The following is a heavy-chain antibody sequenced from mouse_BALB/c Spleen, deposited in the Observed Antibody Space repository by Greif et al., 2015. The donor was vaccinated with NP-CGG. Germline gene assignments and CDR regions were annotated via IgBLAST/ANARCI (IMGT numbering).Heavy chain of an antibody. V-gene: IGHV1-87*01. J-gene: IGHJ2*01. Sequence: LQQSGAELARPGASVKLSCKASGYTFTSYWMQWVKQRPGQGLEWIGAIYPGDGDTRYTQKFKGKATLTADKSSSTAYMQLSSLASEDSAVYYCARRGYYRYDEDYWGQGTTLTVSS. D-gene: IGHD2-14*01. CDR1: GYTFTSYW. CDR3: ARRGYYRYDEDY. CDR2: IYPGDGDT.